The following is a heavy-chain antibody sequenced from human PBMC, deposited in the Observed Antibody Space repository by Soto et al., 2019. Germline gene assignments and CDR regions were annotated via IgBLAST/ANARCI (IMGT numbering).Heavy chain of an antibody. CDR3: ANCLLFVAHAYLDI. CDR1: GGSFISYS. J-gene: IGHJ6*03. V-gene: IGHV1-69*02. D-gene: IGHD2-15*01. Sequence: QVQLVQSGAELKKPGSSVKVSCEASGGSFISYSFTWVRQAPGQGLEWMGRIIPIQNKANYALKFQDRVTSTADRSMRKANMGVRSMSPEDTAVYYCANCLLFVAHAYLDIWGKGPTVTASS. CDR2: IIPIQNKA.